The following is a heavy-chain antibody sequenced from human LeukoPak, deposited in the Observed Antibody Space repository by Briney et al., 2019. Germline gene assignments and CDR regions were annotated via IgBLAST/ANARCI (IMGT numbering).Heavy chain of an antibody. V-gene: IGHV1-18*01. CDR1: GYTFTSYG. D-gene: IGHD2-2*01. CDR3: ARVSDCSSNSCYVLFEY. CDR2: ISAYNGNT. J-gene: IGHJ4*02. Sequence: GAAVKVSCKASGYTFTSYGISWLRQAPGQGLEWMGWISAYNGNTNYAQKLQGRVTMTTDTSTRTGYMQLRTLRSEDTAVSYCARVSDCSSNSCYVLFEYWGQGTLVPVS.